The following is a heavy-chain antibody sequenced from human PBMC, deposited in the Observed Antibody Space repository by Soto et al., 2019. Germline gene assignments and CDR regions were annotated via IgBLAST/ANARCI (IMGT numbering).Heavy chain of an antibody. D-gene: IGHD3-22*01. CDR2: INPSGGST. CDR3: ARARSYYYDSSGYYNYSYGMDV. Sequence: ASVKVSCKASGYTFTSYYMHWVRQARGQGLEWMGIINPSGGSTSYAQKFQGRVTMTRDTSTSTVYMELSSLRSEDTAVYYCARARSYYYDSSGYYNYSYGMDVWGQGTTGTVSS. V-gene: IGHV1-46*01. J-gene: IGHJ6*01. CDR1: GYTFTSYY.